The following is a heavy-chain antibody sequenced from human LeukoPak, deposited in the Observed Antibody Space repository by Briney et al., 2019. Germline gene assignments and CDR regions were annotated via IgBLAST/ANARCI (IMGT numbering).Heavy chain of an antibody. V-gene: IGHV4-59*08. D-gene: IGHD3-22*01. CDR1: GDSIGTYY. CDR3: ARHGLRRYYFDSSAFQPYWYSDL. J-gene: IGHJ2*01. Sequence: PSETLSLTCTVSGDSIGTYYWSWVRQPPGKGLEWIGYIYYAGSTNYHPSLTSRVTISLETSKNQFSLSLSSVTAADTAVYYCARHGLRRYYFDSSAFQPYWYSDLWGRGTLVTVSS. CDR2: IYYAGST.